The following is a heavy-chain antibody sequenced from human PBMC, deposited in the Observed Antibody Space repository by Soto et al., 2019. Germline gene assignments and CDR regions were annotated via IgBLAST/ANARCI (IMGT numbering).Heavy chain of an antibody. Sequence: SETLSLTCTVSGGSISSGGYYWSWIRQHPXKGLEWIGYIYYTGSAYCNPSLKSRLTISVDTSNNQFSLKLSSVTAEDTAVYYCAREAYYYDSSGYFSKYFDSWGQGTLVTVSS. J-gene: IGHJ4*02. CDR1: GGSISSGGYY. CDR3: AREAYYYDSSGYFSKYFDS. CDR2: IYYTGSA. D-gene: IGHD3-22*01. V-gene: IGHV4-31*03.